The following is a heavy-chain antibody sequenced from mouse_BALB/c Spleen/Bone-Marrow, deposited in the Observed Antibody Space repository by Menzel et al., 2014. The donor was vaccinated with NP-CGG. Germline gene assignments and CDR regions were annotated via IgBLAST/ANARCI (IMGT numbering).Heavy chain of an antibody. Sequence: VQLQQSGAELAKPGAPVKMSCKASGYTFTNYWMHWAKQRPGQGLEWIGYINPSTGYTEYNQKFKDKPTLTADKSSSTAYMQLSSLTSEDSAVYYCARRDVSSYSFVYWGQGTLVTVSA. CDR2: INPSTGYT. D-gene: IGHD1-1*01. CDR1: GYTFTNYW. V-gene: IGHV1-7*01. J-gene: IGHJ3*01. CDR3: ARRDVSSYSFVY.